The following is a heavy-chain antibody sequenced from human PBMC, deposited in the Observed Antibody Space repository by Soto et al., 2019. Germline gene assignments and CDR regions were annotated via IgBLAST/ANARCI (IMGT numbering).Heavy chain of an antibody. V-gene: IGHV3-30*03. D-gene: IGHD2-2*01. J-gene: IGHJ6*02. CDR3: ARPRQPYYYYFGMDV. CDR1: GFIFSNYG. CDR2: ISDDGSNK. Sequence: ESVGGVVQPGRSLRLSCAVSGFIFSNYGMHWVRQAPGKGLEWVAVISDDGSNKYYADSVKGRFAISRDSPKNTLYLQMNSLRGEDTAVYYCARPRQPYYYYFGMDVWGQGTTVTVSS.